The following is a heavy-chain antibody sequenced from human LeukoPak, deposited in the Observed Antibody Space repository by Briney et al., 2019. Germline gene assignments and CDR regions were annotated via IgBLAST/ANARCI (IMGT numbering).Heavy chain of an antibody. V-gene: IGHV4-38-2*01. CDR3: ARFGVRGVKIDY. Sequence: SETLSLTWAVSGYSISSGYYWGWIRQPQGKGLEWIGSIYHSGSTYYNPSLKSRVTISVDTSKNQFSLKLSSVTAADTAVYYCARFGVRGVKIDYWGQGTLVTVSS. CDR2: IYHSGST. J-gene: IGHJ4*02. D-gene: IGHD3-10*01. CDR1: GYSISSGYY.